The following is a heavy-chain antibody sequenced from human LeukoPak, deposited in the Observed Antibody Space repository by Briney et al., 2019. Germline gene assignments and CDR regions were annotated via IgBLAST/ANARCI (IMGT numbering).Heavy chain of an antibody. V-gene: IGHV3-21*01. CDR1: GFTFSSYS. CDR2: ISSSSSYI. D-gene: IGHD5-18*01. CDR3: ARGYSYGYWDY. J-gene: IGHJ4*02. Sequence: GGSLRLSCAASGFTFSSYSMNWVRQAPGKGLEWVSSISSSSSYIYYADSVKGRFTISRDNSKNTLYLQMNSLRAEDTAVYYCARGYSYGYWDYWGQGTLVTVSS.